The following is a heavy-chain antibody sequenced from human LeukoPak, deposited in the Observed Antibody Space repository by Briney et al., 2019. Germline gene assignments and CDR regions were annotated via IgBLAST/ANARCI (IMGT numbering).Heavy chain of an antibody. CDR3: ARDRRGNSWFDP. CDR2: IYTSGST. Sequence: ASETLSLTCAVSGGSFSGYYWSWIRQPPGKGLEWIGRIYTSGSTNYNPSLKSRVTISVDTSKNQFSLKLSSVIAAGTAVYYCARDRRGNSWFDPWGQGTLVTVSS. V-gene: IGHV4-4*08. J-gene: IGHJ5*02. CDR1: GGSFSGYY. D-gene: IGHD1-26*01.